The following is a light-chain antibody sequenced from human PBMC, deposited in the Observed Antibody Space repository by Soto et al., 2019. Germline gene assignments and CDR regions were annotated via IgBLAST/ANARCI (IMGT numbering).Light chain of an antibody. Sequence: EIVLTQSPGTLSLSPGERATLSCRASQSVSSSYLAWYQQKPGQAPRLLIYGASSRATDIPDRFSGSGSGTDCTITISSLEPEDFAVYYCQQYGSSLFTFGPGTKVDIK. CDR1: QSVSSSY. CDR3: QQYGSSLFT. J-gene: IGKJ3*01. V-gene: IGKV3-20*01. CDR2: GAS.